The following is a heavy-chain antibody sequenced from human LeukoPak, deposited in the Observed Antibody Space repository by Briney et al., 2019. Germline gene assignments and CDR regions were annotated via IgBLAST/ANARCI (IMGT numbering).Heavy chain of an antibody. CDR1: GSLFTSYW. CDR2: IYPGDSDT. J-gene: IGHJ4*02. D-gene: IGHD5-18*01. CDR3: ARQDTAMVTSFDY. Sequence: GASLQISCQGAGSLFTSYWIGWVRRLRGKGRGWMGIIYPGDSDTRYRPSSQGQVTLSADKSISTAYLQWSSLKASDPAMYYCARQDTAMVTSFDYWGQGTLVTVSS. V-gene: IGHV5-51*01.